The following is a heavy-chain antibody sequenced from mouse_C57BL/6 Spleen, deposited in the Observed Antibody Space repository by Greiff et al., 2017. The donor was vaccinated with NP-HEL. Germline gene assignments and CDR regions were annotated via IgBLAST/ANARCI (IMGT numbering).Heavy chain of an antibody. Sequence: EVHLVESGGGLVKPGGSLKLSCAASGFTFSSYAMSWVRQTPEKRLEWVATISDGGSYTYYPDNVKGRFTISRDNAKNNLYLQMSHLKSEDTAMYYCARDGDGNSWGQGTLVTVSA. CDR3: ARDGDGNS. V-gene: IGHV5-4*01. D-gene: IGHD2-1*01. CDR1: GFTFSSYA. J-gene: IGHJ3*01. CDR2: ISDGGSYT.